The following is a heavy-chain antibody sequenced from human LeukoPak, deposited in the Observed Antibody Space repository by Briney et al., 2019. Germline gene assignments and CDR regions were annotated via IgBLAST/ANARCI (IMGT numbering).Heavy chain of an antibody. V-gene: IGHV3-23*01. CDR2: ISNSAAST. CDR1: GFTFSSYA. J-gene: IGHJ4*02. Sequence: PGGSLRLSCAASGFTFSSYAMSWVRQAPGKGLEWVSLISNSAASTYYADSVKGRFTISRDNSKNTLYLQMNSLRAEDTAAYYCARDHPDHYDFWSGYPFDYWGQGTLVTVSS. CDR3: ARDHPDHYDFWSGYPFDY. D-gene: IGHD3-3*01.